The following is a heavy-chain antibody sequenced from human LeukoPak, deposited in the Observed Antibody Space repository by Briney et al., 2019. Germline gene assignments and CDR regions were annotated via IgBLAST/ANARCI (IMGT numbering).Heavy chain of an antibody. D-gene: IGHD3-9*01. CDR2: INHSGST. V-gene: IGHV4-34*01. CDR1: GGSFSGYY. J-gene: IGHJ4*02. CDR3: ARAMLRYFDWSYYFDY. Sequence: SETLSLTCAVYGGSFSGYYWSWIRQPPGKGLEWIGEINHSGSTYYNPSLKSRVTISVDTSKNQFSLKLSSVTAADTAVYYCARAMLRYFDWSYYFDYWGQGTLVTVSS.